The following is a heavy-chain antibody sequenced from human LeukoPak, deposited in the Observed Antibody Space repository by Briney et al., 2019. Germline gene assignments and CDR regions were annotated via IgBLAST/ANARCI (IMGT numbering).Heavy chain of an antibody. CDR2: LSGNSGST. V-gene: IGHV3-23*01. Sequence: PGGSLRLSCAASGFTFSSYAMSWVRQAPGKGLEWVSSLSGNSGSTYYADSVKGRFTISRDNSKNTVYLQMNSLRAEDTAVYYCAKVSAWAMVGATYFDYWGQGTLVTVSS. CDR3: AKVSAWAMVGATYFDY. D-gene: IGHD1-26*01. J-gene: IGHJ4*02. CDR1: GFTFSSYA.